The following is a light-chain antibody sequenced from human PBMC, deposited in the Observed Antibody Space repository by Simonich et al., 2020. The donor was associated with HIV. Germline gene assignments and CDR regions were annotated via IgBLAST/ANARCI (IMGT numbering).Light chain of an antibody. J-gene: IGKJ1*01. Sequence: DIVMTQSPDTLAVSLGERANINCKSSQTVVSSSNNKNHLAWYQPKPGQPPNLLIYWASTRESGVPDRFNGSGSETDFSLTISSLQAEDVAVYYCQQYYITPHTFGQGTKVEIK. V-gene: IGKV4-1*01. CDR1: QTVVSSSNNKNH. CDR3: QQYYITPHT. CDR2: WAS.